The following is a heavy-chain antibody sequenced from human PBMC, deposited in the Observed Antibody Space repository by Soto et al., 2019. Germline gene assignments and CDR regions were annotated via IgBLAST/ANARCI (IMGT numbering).Heavy chain of an antibody. CDR2: IIPILGIA. CDR1: GGTFSSYT. CDR3: ARVGDYYGSGSTTGDY. V-gene: IGHV1-69*02. Sequence: QVQLVQSGAEVKKPGSSVKVSCKASGGTFSSYTISWVRQAPGQGLEWMGRIIPILGIANSAQKFQGRVTIDADKSTSTANMELSSLRSEDTAVYYCARVGDYYGSGSTTGDYWGQGTLVTVSS. D-gene: IGHD3-10*01. J-gene: IGHJ4*02.